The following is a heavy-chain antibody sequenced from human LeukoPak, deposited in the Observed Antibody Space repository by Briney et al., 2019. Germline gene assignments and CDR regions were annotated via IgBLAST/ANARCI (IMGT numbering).Heavy chain of an antibody. V-gene: IGHV3-7*01. D-gene: IGHD3-22*01. CDR3: ARDYPPPYYYDSSGYYYDYYYGMDV. CDR1: GFTFSSYW. J-gene: IGHJ6*02. CDR2: IKQDGSEK. Sequence: GGSLRLSCAASGFTFSSYWMSWVRQAPGKGLEWVANIKQDGSEKYYVDSVKGRFTISRGNAKNSLYLQMNSLRAEDTAVYYCARDYPPPYYYDSSGYYYDYYYGMDVWGQGTTVTVSS.